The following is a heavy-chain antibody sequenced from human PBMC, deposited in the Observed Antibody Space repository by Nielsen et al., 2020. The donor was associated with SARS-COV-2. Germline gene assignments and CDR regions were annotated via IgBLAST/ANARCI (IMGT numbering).Heavy chain of an antibody. J-gene: IGHJ6*02. CDR3: ARGGSSSWPYYYYGMDV. CDR2: MNPNSGNT. Sequence: WVRQAPGQGLEGMGWMNPNSGNTGYAQKFQGRVTMTRNTSISTAYMELSSLRSEDTAVYYCARGGSSSWPYYYYGMDVWGQGTTVTVSS. V-gene: IGHV1-8*01. D-gene: IGHD6-13*01.